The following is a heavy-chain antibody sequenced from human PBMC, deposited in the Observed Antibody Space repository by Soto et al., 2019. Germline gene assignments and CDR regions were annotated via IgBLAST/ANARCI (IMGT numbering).Heavy chain of an antibody. CDR2: ISAYNGNT. D-gene: IGHD6-19*01. J-gene: IGHJ4*02. Sequence: GASVKVSCKASGYTFTSYGISWVRQAPGQGLEWMGWISAYNGNTNYAQKLQGRVTMTTDTSTSTAYMELRSLRSDDTAVYYCARDLTGGIAVAGTDFDYWGQGTLVTVSS. CDR3: ARDLTGGIAVAGTDFDY. CDR1: GYTFTSYG. V-gene: IGHV1-18*01.